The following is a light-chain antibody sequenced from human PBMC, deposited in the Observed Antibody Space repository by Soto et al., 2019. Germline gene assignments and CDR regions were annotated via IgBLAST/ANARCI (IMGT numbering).Light chain of an antibody. Sequence: DVVLTQSPLSLPVTLGQPASISCRSSQSLVYSDGNTYLNWFQQRPGRSPRRLIYDVSNRDSVVPDRFSGSGSGTDFTLKITRVEAEDVGVYYCMQGTHWPPLTFGQGTRLEIK. CDR3: MQGTHWPPLT. V-gene: IGKV2-30*01. J-gene: IGKJ5*01. CDR2: DVS. CDR1: QSLVYSDGNTY.